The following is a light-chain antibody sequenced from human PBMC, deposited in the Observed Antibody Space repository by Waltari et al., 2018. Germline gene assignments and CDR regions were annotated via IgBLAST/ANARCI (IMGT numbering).Light chain of an antibody. Sequence: TCPASQSISSWLAWYHQKPGKAPKLLFYQASTLESGVPSRFSGSGSGTEFTLTISSLQPDDFATYYCQQSNSYPYTFGQGTKLEIK. V-gene: IGKV1-5*03. CDR2: QAS. CDR1: QSISSW. J-gene: IGKJ2*01. CDR3: QQSNSYPYT.